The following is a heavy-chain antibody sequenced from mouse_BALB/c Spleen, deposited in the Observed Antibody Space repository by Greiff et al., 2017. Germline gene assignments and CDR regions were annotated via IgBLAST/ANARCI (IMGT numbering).Heavy chain of an antibody. D-gene: IGHD2-4*01. CDR2: ISDGGSYT. V-gene: IGHV5-4*02. CDR1: GFTFSDYY. J-gene: IGHJ4*01. CDR3: ARDYDYDVSMDY. Sequence: VQLQESGGGLVKPGGSLKLSCAASGFTFSDYYMYWVRQTPEKRLEWVATISDGGSYTYYPDSVKGRFTISRDNAKNNLYLQMSSLKSEDTAMYYCARDYDYDVSMDYWGQGTSVTVSS.